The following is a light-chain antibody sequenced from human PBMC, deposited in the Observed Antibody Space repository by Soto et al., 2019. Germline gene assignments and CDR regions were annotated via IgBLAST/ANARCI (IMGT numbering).Light chain of an antibody. CDR1: SSDVGGYNY. V-gene: IGLV2-11*01. J-gene: IGLJ2*01. CDR3: CSYAVNYAV. Sequence: QSALTQPRSVSGSPGQSVTISCTGTSSDVGGYNYVSWYQHHPGKAPKFMIYDVSKRPSGVPDRFSGSKSGNTASLTISGLQPEDEADYYCCSYAVNYAVFGGGTQLTVL. CDR2: DVS.